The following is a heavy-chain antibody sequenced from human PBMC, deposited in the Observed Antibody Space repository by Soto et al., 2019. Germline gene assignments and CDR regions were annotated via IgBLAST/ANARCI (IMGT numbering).Heavy chain of an antibody. D-gene: IGHD6-19*01. CDR2: ISSSGGAT. V-gene: IGHV3-23*01. Sequence: EVQLLESGGGLVQPGGSLRLSCAASEFTFSTYAMSWVRQAPGKGLEWVSAISSSGGATFYADSVKGRFTISRDNCKSILYLQMNSLRAEDTAVYHCSKDLWIAVAGTGYWGQGTLVTVSS. CDR1: EFTFSTYA. J-gene: IGHJ4*02. CDR3: SKDLWIAVAGTGY.